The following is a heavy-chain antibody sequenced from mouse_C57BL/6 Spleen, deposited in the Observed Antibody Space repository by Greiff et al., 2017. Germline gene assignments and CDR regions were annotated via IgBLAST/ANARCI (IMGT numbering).Heavy chain of an antibody. CDR3: ARRHYYGSSYFDY. CDR1: GYTFTSYW. D-gene: IGHD1-1*01. J-gene: IGHJ2*01. CDR2: LDPSYSYT. V-gene: IGHV1-50*01. Sequence: VQLQQPGAELVKPGASVKLSCKASGYTFTSYWMQWVKQGPGQGLEWIEELDPSYSYTNYNQKFKGKSTLTVDTSSSTAYMQLSSLTSEDSAVYYCARRHYYGSSYFDYWGQGTTLTVSS.